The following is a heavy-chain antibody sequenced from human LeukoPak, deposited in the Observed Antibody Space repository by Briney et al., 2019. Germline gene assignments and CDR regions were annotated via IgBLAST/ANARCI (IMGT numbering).Heavy chain of an antibody. CDR2: IWYDGSNK. CDR1: GFTFSSYG. V-gene: IGHV3-33*01. J-gene: IGHJ4*02. Sequence: GGSLKLSCAASGFTFSSYGMHWVRQAPGKGLEWVAVIWYDGSNKYYADSVKGRFTISRDNSKNTLYLQMNSLRAEDTAVYYCARDGATQATKPQDYWGQGTLVTVSS. D-gene: IGHD1-26*01. CDR3: ARDGATQATKPQDY.